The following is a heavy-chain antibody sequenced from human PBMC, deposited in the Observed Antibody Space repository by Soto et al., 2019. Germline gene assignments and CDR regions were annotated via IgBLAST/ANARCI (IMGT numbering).Heavy chain of an antibody. D-gene: IGHD1-26*01. CDR2: IFYTGYT. V-gene: IGHV4-59*11. CDR3: ARDSGDYIHYGMDV. Sequence: PSETLSLTCTVSGGSISDHYWSWIRQPPGKGLEWIGYIFYTGYTTYNPSLKSRATISLDTSRNQFSLRLSSVTAADTAVYYCARDSGDYIHYGMDVWGQGTTVTVSS. J-gene: IGHJ6*02. CDR1: GGSISDHY.